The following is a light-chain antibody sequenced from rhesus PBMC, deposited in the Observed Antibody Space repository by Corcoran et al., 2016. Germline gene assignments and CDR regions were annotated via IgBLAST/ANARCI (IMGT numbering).Light chain of an antibody. J-gene: IGLJ1*01. CDR3: SSYAGSNTFI. CDR2: EVS. Sequence: QAALTQPPSVSGSPGQSVTISCTGTSNDVGGYDYVSWYQQHPGTAPKLMIYEVSKRPSGVSDRFSGSKSGNTASLTISGLQAEDEAVYYCSSYAGSNTFIFGAGTRRTVL. V-gene: IGLV2-23*01. CDR1: SNDVGGYDY.